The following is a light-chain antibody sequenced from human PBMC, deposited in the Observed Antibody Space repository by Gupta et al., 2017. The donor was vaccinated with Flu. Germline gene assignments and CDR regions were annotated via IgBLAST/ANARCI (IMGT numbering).Light chain of an antibody. CDR2: AAS. J-gene: IGKJ4*01. CDR1: QGINNY. V-gene: IGKV1-33*01. Sequence: DIQLTQSPASLSASVGDRVTITCQASQGINNYLNWYQQKPGKAPKLLIYAASNLETGVPSRFSGSGSGTDFSFTISSLQPADFATYYCQHYENLRNTFGGGTKVEI. CDR3: QHYENLRNT.